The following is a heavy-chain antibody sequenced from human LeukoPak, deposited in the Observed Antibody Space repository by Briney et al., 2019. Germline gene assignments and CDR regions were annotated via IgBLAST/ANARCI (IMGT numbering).Heavy chain of an antibody. J-gene: IGHJ4*02. Sequence: PGRSLRLSCAASGFTFSSYAMHWVRQAPGKGLEWVAVISYDGSNKYYADSVKGRFTISRDNAKNSLYLQMNSLKAEDTAVYYCARHKWELWGIDYWGQGTLVTVSS. D-gene: IGHD1-26*01. CDR3: ARHKWELWGIDY. CDR1: GFTFSSYA. V-gene: IGHV3-30-3*01. CDR2: ISYDGSNK.